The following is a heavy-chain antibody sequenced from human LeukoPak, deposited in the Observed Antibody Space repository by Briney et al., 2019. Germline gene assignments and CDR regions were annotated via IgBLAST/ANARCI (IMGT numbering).Heavy chain of an antibody. CDR1: GFTFSSYS. Sequence: PGGSLRLSCAASGFTFSSYSMNWVRQAPGKGLEWVSSISSSSYIYYADSVKGRFTISRDNAKNSLYLQMNSLRAEDTAVYYCARVAGGELLPLDAFDIWGQGTMVTVSS. D-gene: IGHD1-26*01. CDR2: ISSSSYI. CDR3: ARVAGGELLPLDAFDI. V-gene: IGHV3-21*01. J-gene: IGHJ3*02.